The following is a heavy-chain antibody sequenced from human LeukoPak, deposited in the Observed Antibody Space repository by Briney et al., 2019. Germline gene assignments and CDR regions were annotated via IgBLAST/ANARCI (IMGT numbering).Heavy chain of an antibody. CDR2: ISSGGSTI. J-gene: IGHJ4*02. CDR3: ARYGYSSGWHPFDY. V-gene: IGHV3-48*03. CDR1: GFTFSGYE. D-gene: IGHD6-19*01. Sequence: PGGSLRLSCAASGFTFSGYEMNWVRQAPGRGLEWVSYISSGGSTIYYADSVKGRFTISRDNAKNSLYLQMNSLRDGDTAVYYCARYGYSSGWHPFDYWGQGTLVTVSS.